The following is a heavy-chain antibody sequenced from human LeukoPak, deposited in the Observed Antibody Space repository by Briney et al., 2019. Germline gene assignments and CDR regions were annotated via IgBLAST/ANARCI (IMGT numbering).Heavy chain of an antibody. CDR2: IYYSGST. Sequence: SETLSLTCTVSGGSISSYYWSWTRQPPGKGLEWIGYIYYSGSTKYNPSLKSRVSISVDTSKNQFSLKLSSVTAADTAVYYCARGAGAGYNLQPFDYWGQGTLVTVSS. V-gene: IGHV4-59*08. D-gene: IGHD5-24*01. J-gene: IGHJ4*02. CDR3: ARGAGAGYNLQPFDY. CDR1: GGSISSYY.